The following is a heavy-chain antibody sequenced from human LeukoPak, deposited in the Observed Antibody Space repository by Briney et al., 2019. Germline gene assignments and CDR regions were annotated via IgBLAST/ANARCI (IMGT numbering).Heavy chain of an antibody. CDR2: IKEDGSEK. D-gene: IGHD2-2*01. Sequence: LPGGSLRLSCAASGFTFSRYWMNWVRQAPGKGLEWVANIKEDGSEKYYVDSVKGRFTISRDNAKNSLYLQMNSLRAEDTAVYYCARVPSPHIVVVPAAFDYWGQGTLVTVSS. J-gene: IGHJ4*02. V-gene: IGHV3-7*01. CDR1: GFTFSRYW. CDR3: ARVPSPHIVVVPAAFDY.